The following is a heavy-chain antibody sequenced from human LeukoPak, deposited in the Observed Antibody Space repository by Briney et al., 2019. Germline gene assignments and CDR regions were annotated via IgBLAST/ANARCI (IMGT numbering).Heavy chain of an antibody. CDR2: INWDGTST. J-gene: IGHJ6*03. CDR1: GFTFSSYA. Sequence: PGGSLRLSCAASGFTFSSYAMSWVRQAPGKGLEWVSAINWDGTSTGYADSVKGRFTISRDNAKNSLYLQMNSLRAEDTALYYCARTSYYYYMDVWGKGTTVTVSS. CDR3: ARTSYYYYMDV. V-gene: IGHV3-20*04. D-gene: IGHD3-16*01.